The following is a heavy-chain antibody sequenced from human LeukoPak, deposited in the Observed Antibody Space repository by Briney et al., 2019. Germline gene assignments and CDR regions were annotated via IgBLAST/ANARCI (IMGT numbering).Heavy chain of an antibody. J-gene: IGHJ4*02. CDR2: ISGSGGST. Sequence: GESLKISCAASGFTFSSYAMSWVRQAPGKGLEWVSAISGSGGSTYYADSVKGRFTISRDNSKNTLYLQMNSLRAEDTAVYYCAKDLLLWFGELLGYFDYWGQGTLVTVSS. V-gene: IGHV3-23*01. CDR1: GFTFSSYA. CDR3: AKDLLLWFGELLGYFDY. D-gene: IGHD3-10*01.